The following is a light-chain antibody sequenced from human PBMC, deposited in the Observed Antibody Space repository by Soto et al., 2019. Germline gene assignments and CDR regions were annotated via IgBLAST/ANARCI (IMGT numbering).Light chain of an antibody. V-gene: IGKV3-15*01. Sequence: EIVLTQSPAILSVSPGERATLSCRASQSVSSNLAWYQHKPGQAPRLLIYGASTRATGIPARFSGSGSGTEFTLTISSLQSEDFAVYYCQQYNNWPRTFGQGTKVDI. J-gene: IGKJ1*01. CDR3: QQYNNWPRT. CDR1: QSVSSN. CDR2: GAS.